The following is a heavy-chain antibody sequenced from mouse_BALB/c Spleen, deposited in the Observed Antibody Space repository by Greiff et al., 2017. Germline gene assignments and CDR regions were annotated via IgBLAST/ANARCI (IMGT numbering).Heavy chain of an antibody. Sequence: EVQLVESGGGLVQPGGSLRLSCATSGFTFTDYYMSWVRQPPGKALEWLGFIRNKANGYTTEYSASVKGRFTISRDNSQSILYLQMNTLRAEDSATYYCARHRYDPLDYWGQGTTLTVSS. CDR1: GFTFTDYY. CDR2: IRNKANGYTT. CDR3: ARHRYDPLDY. V-gene: IGHV7-3*02. J-gene: IGHJ2*01. D-gene: IGHD2-14*01.